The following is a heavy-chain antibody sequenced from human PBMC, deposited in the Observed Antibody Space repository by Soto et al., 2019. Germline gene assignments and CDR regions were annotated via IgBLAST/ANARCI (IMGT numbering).Heavy chain of an antibody. V-gene: IGHV3-30-3*01. Sequence: GGSLRLSCAASGFTFSSYAMSWVRPAPGKGLEWVAVISYDGSNKYYADSVKGRFTISRDNSKNTLYLQMNSLRAEDTAVYYCARAPRDGYDPNWFDPWGQGTLVTVSS. CDR1: GFTFSSYA. D-gene: IGHD5-18*01. J-gene: IGHJ5*02. CDR3: ARAPRDGYDPNWFDP. CDR2: ISYDGSNK.